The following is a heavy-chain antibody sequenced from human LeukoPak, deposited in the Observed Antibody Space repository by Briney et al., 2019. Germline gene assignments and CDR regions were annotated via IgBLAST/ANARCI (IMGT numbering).Heavy chain of an antibody. D-gene: IGHD1-14*01. CDR2: INPNSGGT. CDR1: GYTFTSYG. Sequence: ASVNVSCTASGYTFTSYGISWVRQAPGQGLEWMGRINPNSGGTNYAQKFQGRVTMTRDTSINTAYMELSRLRSDDTAVYYCARVSSPLQYNWFDPWGQGTLVTVSS. J-gene: IGHJ5*02. CDR3: ARVSSPLQYNWFDP. V-gene: IGHV1-2*06.